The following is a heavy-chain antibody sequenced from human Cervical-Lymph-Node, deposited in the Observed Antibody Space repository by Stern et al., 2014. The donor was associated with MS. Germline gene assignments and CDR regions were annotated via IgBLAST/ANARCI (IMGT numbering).Heavy chain of an antibody. J-gene: IGHJ5*02. V-gene: IGHV1-3*01. CDR3: ARGSGLPA. CDR2: INAGNGYT. D-gene: IGHD6-25*01. Sequence: VQLVESGAEVKKPGASVKVSCKASGYTFTSYTMHWVRQAPGQRLEWMGWINAGNGYTRYSQKFQGRVTISRDTSASTVYMELGSLILEDTAVYYCARGSGLPAWGQGTLVTVSS. CDR1: GYTFTSYT.